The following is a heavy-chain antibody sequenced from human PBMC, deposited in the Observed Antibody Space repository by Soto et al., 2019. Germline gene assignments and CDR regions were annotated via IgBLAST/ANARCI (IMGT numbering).Heavy chain of an antibody. CDR1: GGSISSGGYY. CDR3: ARGSMEGAAYCGGDCYTYWYFDL. Sequence: QVQLQESGPGLVKPSQTLSLTCTVSGGSISSGGYYWSWIRQHPGKGLEWIGYIYYSGSTYYNPSLKSRVTISVDTSKNQFSLKLSSVTAADTAVYYGARGSMEGAAYCGGDCYTYWYFDLWGRGTLVTVSS. CDR2: IYYSGST. V-gene: IGHV4-31*03. D-gene: IGHD2-21*02. J-gene: IGHJ2*01.